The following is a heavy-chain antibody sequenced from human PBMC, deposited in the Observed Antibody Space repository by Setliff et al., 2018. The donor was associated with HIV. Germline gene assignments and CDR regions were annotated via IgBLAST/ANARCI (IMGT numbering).Heavy chain of an antibody. D-gene: IGHD3-10*01. CDR2: INHSGST. CDR1: GGSFSGYY. CDR3: TGDYNSGSNRFDY. V-gene: IGHV4-34*01. Sequence: PSETLSLTCAVYGGSFSGYYWSWIRQPPGKGLEWIGEINHSGSTNYNPSLKSRVTISVDTSKNQFSLKVSSVTAADTAVYYCTGDYNSGSNRFDYWGQGAPVTVSS. J-gene: IGHJ4*02.